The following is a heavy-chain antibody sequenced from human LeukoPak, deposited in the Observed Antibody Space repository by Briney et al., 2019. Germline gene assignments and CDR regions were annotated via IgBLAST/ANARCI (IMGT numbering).Heavy chain of an antibody. D-gene: IGHD3-22*01. V-gene: IGHV3-23*01. CDR2: ISGSGGGT. J-gene: IGHJ4*02. CDR3: AKNPTYYYDSSDS. Sequence: GGSLRLSCAASGFTFISYAMSWVRQAPGKGLDWVSTISGSGGGTYYADSVKGRFTISRDNSKNTLYLQMNSLRAEDTAVYYCAKNPTYYYDSSDSWGQGTLVTVSS. CDR1: GFTFISYA.